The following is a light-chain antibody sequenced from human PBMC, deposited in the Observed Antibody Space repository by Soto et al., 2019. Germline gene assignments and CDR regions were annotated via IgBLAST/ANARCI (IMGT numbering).Light chain of an antibody. Sequence: EIVMTQSPVTLSVSPGERATLSCRASQFVSSNLAWYQQKPGQAPKLLMYDASTRATGIPARFSGSGSGTEFTLTISSLQSEDFAVYYCQQYNNWPPWTFGQGTKVDIK. V-gene: IGKV3-15*01. CDR1: QFVSSN. J-gene: IGKJ1*01. CDR2: DAS. CDR3: QQYNNWPPWT.